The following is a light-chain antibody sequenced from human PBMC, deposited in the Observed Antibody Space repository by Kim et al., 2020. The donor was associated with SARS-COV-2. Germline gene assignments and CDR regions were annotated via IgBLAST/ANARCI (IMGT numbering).Light chain of an antibody. Sequence: ATINFRASQSILYTSSNKYHLAWYQQKSGQPPNLLISWASTRESGVPDRFSGSGSGTDFTLTISSLQAEDVAIYFCQQYYSTPLTFGGGTKVDIK. V-gene: IGKV4-1*01. CDR1: QSILYTSSNKYH. CDR2: WAS. J-gene: IGKJ4*01. CDR3: QQYYSTPLT.